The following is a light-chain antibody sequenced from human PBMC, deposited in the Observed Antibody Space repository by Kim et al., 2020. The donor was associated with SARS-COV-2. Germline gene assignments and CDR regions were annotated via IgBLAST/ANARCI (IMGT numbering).Light chain of an antibody. CDR3: QVWESSRDRV. V-gene: IGLV3-21*01. J-gene: IGLJ2*01. CDR2: FDS. Sequence: SYELTQPPSVSVAPGKTARITCGGDNIGSKRVHWYQQKSGQAPVLVICFDSHRPSGIPDRFSGSNSGNTATLIISRVEAGDEADYYCQVWESSRDRVFGGGTQLTVL. CDR1: NIGSKR.